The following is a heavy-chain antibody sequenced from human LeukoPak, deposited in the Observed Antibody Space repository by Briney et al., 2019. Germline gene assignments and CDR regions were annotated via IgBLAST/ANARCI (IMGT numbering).Heavy chain of an antibody. CDR1: GFTFSSYT. CDR2: ISSSGSYM. Sequence: KPGGSLRLSCVVSGFTFSSYTMNWVRQAPGRGLEWVSSISSSGSYMFYADSVKGRFTISRDNAKNSLYLQTNSLRAEDTAVYYCAREWGPAAMAHTLNWGQGTLVTVSS. D-gene: IGHD2-2*01. J-gene: IGHJ4*02. CDR3: AREWGPAAMAHTLN. V-gene: IGHV3-21*01.